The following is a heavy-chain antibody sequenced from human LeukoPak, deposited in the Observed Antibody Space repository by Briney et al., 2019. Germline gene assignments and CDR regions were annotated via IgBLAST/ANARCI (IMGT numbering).Heavy chain of an antibody. V-gene: IGHV1-46*01. CDR3: ARAEAPYYYDSSGYYFDY. CDR1: GYTFTGYY. J-gene: IGHJ4*02. Sequence: GASVKVSCKASGYTFTGYYMHWVRQAPGQGLEWMGIINPSGGSTSYAQKFQGRVTMTRDTSTSTVYMELSSLRSEDTAVYYCARAEAPYYYDSSGYYFDYWGQGTLVTVSS. CDR2: INPSGGST. D-gene: IGHD3-22*01.